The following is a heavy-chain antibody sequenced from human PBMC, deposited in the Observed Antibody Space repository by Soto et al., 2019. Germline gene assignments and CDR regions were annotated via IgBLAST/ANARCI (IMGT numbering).Heavy chain of an antibody. D-gene: IGHD3-16*01. V-gene: IGHV3-23*01. CDR3: FIFLMIRRPPSATLYW. Sequence: LEWVTAISGSGGSPSYADSVQGRFTISRDNPKKTLYLQMNSLRAEDTAVYYCFIFLMIRRPPSATLYW. CDR2: ISGSGGSP. J-gene: IGHJ2*01.